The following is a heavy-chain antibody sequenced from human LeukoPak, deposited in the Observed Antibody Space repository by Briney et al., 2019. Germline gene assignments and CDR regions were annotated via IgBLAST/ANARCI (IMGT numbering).Heavy chain of an antibody. CDR3: ARGAYFDSRTYYPFGY. J-gene: IGHJ4*02. Sequence: PSETLSLTCAVSADSINSANYWAWIRQPPGKGLEWIGSIYHSGSTYYNPSLESRVSMSVDTSKNQFSLRLISVTAADTAVYYCARGAYFDSRTYYPFGYWGQGTLVNLCS. D-gene: IGHD3-22*01. CDR1: ADSINSANY. CDR2: IYHSGST. V-gene: IGHV4-38-2*01.